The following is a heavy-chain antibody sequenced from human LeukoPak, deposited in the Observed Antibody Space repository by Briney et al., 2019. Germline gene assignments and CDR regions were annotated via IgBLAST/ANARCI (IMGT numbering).Heavy chain of an antibody. V-gene: IGHV4-34*01. Sequence: SETLSLTCAVYGGSFSGYYWSWIRQPPGKGLEWIGEINHSGSTNYNPSLKSRVTISVDTSKNQFSLKLSSVTAADTAFYFCVRGPSISSQNEFDSWGPGTLVIVSS. D-gene: IGHD1-1*01. CDR2: INHSGST. CDR3: VRGPSISSQNEFDS. J-gene: IGHJ4*02. CDR1: GGSFSGYY.